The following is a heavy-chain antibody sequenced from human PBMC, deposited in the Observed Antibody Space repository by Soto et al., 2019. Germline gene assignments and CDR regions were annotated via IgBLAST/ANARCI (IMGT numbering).Heavy chain of an antibody. CDR1: GFTFSSYE. CDR3: ARDLPLDHYYFYGMDV. V-gene: IGHV3-48*03. J-gene: IGHJ6*02. D-gene: IGHD6-6*01. CDR2: ISSSGYTI. Sequence: PGGSLRLSCAASGFTFSSYEMNWVRQAPGKGLEWVSYISSSGYTIYYADSVKGRFTISRDNAKNSLYLQMNSLRAEDTAVYYCARDLPLDHYYFYGMDVWGQGTSFPVSS.